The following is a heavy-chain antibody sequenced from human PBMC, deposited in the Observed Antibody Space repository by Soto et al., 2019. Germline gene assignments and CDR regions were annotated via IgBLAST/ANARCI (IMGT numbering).Heavy chain of an antibody. CDR2: ISYDGSNK. D-gene: IGHD3-3*01. Sequence: GGSLRLSCAASGFTFSSYAMHWVRQAPGKGLEWVAVISYDGSNKYYADSVKGRFTISRDNSKNTLYLQMNSLRAEDTAVYYCARDPLGTDFAEWTYYFDYRGQGTLVTGSS. V-gene: IGHV3-30-3*01. CDR3: ARDPLGTDFAEWTYYFDY. J-gene: IGHJ4*02. CDR1: GFTFSSYA.